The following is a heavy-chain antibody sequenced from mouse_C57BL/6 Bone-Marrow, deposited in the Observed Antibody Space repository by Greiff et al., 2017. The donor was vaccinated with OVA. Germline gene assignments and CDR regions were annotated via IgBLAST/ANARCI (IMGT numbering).Heavy chain of an antibody. Sequence: QVQLKQPGAELVKPGASVKMSCKASGYTFTSYWITWVKQRPGQGLEWIGDIYPGSGSTNYNEKFKSKATLTVDTSSSTAYMQLSSLTSEDSAVYYCAIAEIYYYGSSYFDYWGQGTTLTVSS. D-gene: IGHD1-1*01. CDR2: IYPGSGST. J-gene: IGHJ2*01. V-gene: IGHV1-55*01. CDR1: GYTFTSYW. CDR3: AIAEIYYYGSSYFDY.